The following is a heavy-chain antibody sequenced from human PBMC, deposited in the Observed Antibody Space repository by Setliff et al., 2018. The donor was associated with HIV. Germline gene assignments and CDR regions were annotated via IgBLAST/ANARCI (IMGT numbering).Heavy chain of an antibody. V-gene: IGHV4-39*01. J-gene: IGHJ5*02. Sequence: PSETLSLTCTVSGGSISSSSYYWGWIRQPPGKGLEWIGSIYYSGSTYYNPSLKSRVTISVDTSKNQFSLKLSSVTAADTAVYYCASPSYNWNYSDTSGSWFDPWGQGTLVTVSS. CDR3: ASPSYNWNYSDTSGSWFDP. CDR2: IYYSGST. D-gene: IGHD1-7*01. CDR1: GGSISSSSYY.